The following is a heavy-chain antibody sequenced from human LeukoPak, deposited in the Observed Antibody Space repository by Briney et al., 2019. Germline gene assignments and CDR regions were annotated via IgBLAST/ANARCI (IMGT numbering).Heavy chain of an antibody. Sequence: PGGSLRLSCEGSGFTLSDHHMDWVRQAPGMGLEWVGRGPARNKPNSCSTQYATSVRGRFTISRDDSKNSLYLQISSLTTEDTAMYYCTRVLTRDRGWYTFEFWGQGVLATVSS. CDR2: ARNKPNSCST. V-gene: IGHV3-72*01. J-gene: IGHJ4*02. CDR3: TRVLTRDRGWYTFEF. CDR1: GFTLSDHH. D-gene: IGHD6-19*01.